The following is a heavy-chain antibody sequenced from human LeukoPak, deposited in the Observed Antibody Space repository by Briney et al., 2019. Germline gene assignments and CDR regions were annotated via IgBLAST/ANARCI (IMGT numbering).Heavy chain of an antibody. CDR2: ISYDGSNK. CDR3: AKFDTVMVNHDAFDX. Sequence: GGPLRLSCAASGFTFRSYAMHWARQAPGKGLEWVAVISYDGSNKYYADSVKGRFTISRDNSKNTLYLQMNSLRAEDTAVYYCAKFDTVMVNHDAFDXXXXXXMXTVSS. D-gene: IGHD5-18*01. CDR1: GFTFRSYA. J-gene: IGHJ3*02. V-gene: IGHV3-30-3*01.